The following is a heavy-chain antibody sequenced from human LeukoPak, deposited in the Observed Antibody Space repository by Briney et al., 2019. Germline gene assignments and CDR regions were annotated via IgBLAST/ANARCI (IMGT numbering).Heavy chain of an antibody. CDR3: ARRRGRCSDGSSYYPDY. D-gene: IGHD2-15*01. CDR2: MNPNSGNT. J-gene: IGHJ4*02. CDR1: GYTFTSYD. Sequence: GASVKVSRKASGYTFTSYDINWVRQATGQGLEWMGWMNPNSGNTGYAQKFQGRVTMTRNSSRTTAYMELSSLRSEDTAVYYCARRRGRCSDGSSYYPDYWGQGTLVTVSS. V-gene: IGHV1-8*01.